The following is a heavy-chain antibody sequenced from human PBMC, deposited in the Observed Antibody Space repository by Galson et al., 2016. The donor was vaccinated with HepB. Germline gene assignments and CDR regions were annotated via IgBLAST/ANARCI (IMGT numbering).Heavy chain of an antibody. CDR3: ARTPGYSGTWYDAFDI. Sequence: SLRHSRAASGFTLSSLEMNWVRQAPGKGLEWLSYISSSGTTIYYADSVKGRFTISRDNARNSLYLQMNSLRPEDTAIYFCARTPGYSGTWYDAFDIWGPGTIVTVSS. CDR1: GFTLSSLE. D-gene: IGHD6-13*01. J-gene: IGHJ3*02. CDR2: ISSSGTTI. V-gene: IGHV3-48*03.